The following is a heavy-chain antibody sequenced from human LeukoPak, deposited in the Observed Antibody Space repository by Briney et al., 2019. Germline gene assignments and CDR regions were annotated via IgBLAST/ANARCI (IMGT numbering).Heavy chain of an antibody. CDR1: GYAFTSYD. CDR2: MILNSGNK. J-gene: IGHJ4*02. CDR3: AMLEYYGDVGDY. Sequence: GASVKVSCKASGYAFTSYDINWVRQGTGQGLEWMGWMILNSGNKGYAQKYPGSVTMTRNTSISTAYMIPNSLRTKVTTVYNGAMLEYYGDVGDYWGQGTQGTVSS. V-gene: IGHV1-8*01. D-gene: IGHD4-17*01.